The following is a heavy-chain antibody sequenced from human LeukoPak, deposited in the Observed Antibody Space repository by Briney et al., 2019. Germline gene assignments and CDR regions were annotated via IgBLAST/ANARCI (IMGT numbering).Heavy chain of an antibody. CDR3: ARDRLPHYDILTGYYHLPDFDY. CDR1: GFTFSSYS. CDR2: ISSISSYI. Sequence: GGSLRLSRAASGFTFSSYSMNWVRQAPGKGLEWVSSISSISSYIYYADSVKGRFTISRDNAKNSLYLQMTSLRAEDPAVYYCARDRLPHYDILTGYYHLPDFDYWGQGTLVTVSS. J-gene: IGHJ4*02. D-gene: IGHD3-9*01. V-gene: IGHV3-21*01.